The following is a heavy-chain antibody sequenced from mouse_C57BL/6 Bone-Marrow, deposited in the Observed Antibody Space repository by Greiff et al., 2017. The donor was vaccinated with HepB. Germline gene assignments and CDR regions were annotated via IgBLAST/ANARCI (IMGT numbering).Heavy chain of an antibody. D-gene: IGHD3-2*02. CDR1: GYAFSSSW. CDR3: ARGRLRLRRDYYAMDY. J-gene: IGHJ4*01. CDR2: IYPGDGDT. V-gene: IGHV1-82*01. Sequence: QVQLQQSGPELVKPGASVKISCKASGYAFSSSWMNWVKQRPGKGLEWIGRIYPGDGDTNYNGKFKGKATLTADKSSSTAYMQLSSLTSEDSAVYFCARGRLRLRRDYYAMDYWGQGTSVTVSS.